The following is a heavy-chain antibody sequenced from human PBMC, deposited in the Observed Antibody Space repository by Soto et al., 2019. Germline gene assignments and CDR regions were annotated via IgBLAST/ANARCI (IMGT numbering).Heavy chain of an antibody. CDR2: IYFSGRT. CDR3: SRDVDFGEEDV. Sequence: SETLSPTCSLSGGSVSSCSYYWSWVRQPPGKGLEWIGYIYFSGRTNYNPSLKSRVTISIDTSKNQFSLKLTSATAADTAVYYCSRDVDFGEEDVWGQGTTVTVSS. J-gene: IGHJ6*02. V-gene: IGHV4-61*01. D-gene: IGHD4-17*01. CDR1: GGSVSSCSYY.